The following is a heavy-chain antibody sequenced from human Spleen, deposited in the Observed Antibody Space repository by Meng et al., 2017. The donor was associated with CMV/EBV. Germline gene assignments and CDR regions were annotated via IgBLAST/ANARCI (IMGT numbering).Heavy chain of an antibody. CDR1: GFTFRTFW. V-gene: IGHV3-74*03. J-gene: IGHJ5*02. CDR2: INSDGNII. CDR3: ARDGRSTSNNWFDP. Sequence: GESLKISCAASGFTFRTFWMHWVRQAPGKGLVWVSRINSDGNIITYADSVKGRFTISRDNTKNSLYLQMNSLRAEDTAVYYCARDGRSTSNNWFDPWGQGTLVTVSS. D-gene: IGHD2-2*01.